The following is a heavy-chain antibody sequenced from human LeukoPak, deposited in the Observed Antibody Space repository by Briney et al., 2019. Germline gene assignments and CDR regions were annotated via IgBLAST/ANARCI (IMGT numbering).Heavy chain of an antibody. J-gene: IGHJ3*02. D-gene: IGHD3-10*01. CDR2: ISAYNGNT. Sequence: ASVKVSCKASGYTFTSYGISWVRQAPGQGLEWMGWISAYNGNTNYAQKLQGRVTMTTDTPTSTAYMELRSLRSDDTAVYYCARDRATMARGAFDIWGQGTMVTVSS. V-gene: IGHV1-18*01. CDR1: GYTFTSYG. CDR3: ARDRATMARGAFDI.